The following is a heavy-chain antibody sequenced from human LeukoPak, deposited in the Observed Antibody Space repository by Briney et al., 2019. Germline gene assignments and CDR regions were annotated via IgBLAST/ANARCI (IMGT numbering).Heavy chain of an antibody. D-gene: IGHD4-17*01. V-gene: IGHV1-46*01. CDR3: ARGADYGDYRTWFDP. J-gene: IGHJ5*02. CDR1: GYTFTSYY. CDR2: INPSGGST. Sequence: ASVKVSCKASGYTFTSYYLHWVRQAPGQGLEWMGIINPSGGSTNYAQKFQGRVTMTRDMSTSTVYMELSSLRSEDTAVYYCARGADYGDYRTWFDPWGQGTLVTVSS.